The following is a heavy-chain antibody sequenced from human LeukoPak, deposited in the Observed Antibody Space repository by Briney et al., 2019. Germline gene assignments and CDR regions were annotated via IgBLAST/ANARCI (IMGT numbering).Heavy chain of an antibody. Sequence: SETLSLTCTVSGGSISSSSYYWGWIRQPPGKGLEWIGSIYYSGSTYYNPSLKSRVTISVDTSKNQFSLKLSSVTAADTAVYYCARDYYDSSGYCSLGDYWGQGTLVTVSS. CDR2: IYYSGST. D-gene: IGHD3-22*01. J-gene: IGHJ4*02. CDR1: GGSISSSSYY. V-gene: IGHV4-39*07. CDR3: ARDYYDSSGYCSLGDY.